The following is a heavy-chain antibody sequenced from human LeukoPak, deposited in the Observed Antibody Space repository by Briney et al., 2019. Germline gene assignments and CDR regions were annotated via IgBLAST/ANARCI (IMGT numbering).Heavy chain of an antibody. D-gene: IGHD3-16*01. CDR1: GVSISSGGYS. CDR3: ARAWGEDYFDY. V-gene: IGHV4-30-2*01. CDR2: IYHSGST. Sequence: SETLSLTCAVSGVSISSGGYSWSWIRQPPGKGLESIGYIYHSGSTYYNPSLKSRVTISVDRSKNQFSLKLSSVTAADTAVYYCARAWGEDYFDYWGQGTLVTVSS. J-gene: IGHJ4*02.